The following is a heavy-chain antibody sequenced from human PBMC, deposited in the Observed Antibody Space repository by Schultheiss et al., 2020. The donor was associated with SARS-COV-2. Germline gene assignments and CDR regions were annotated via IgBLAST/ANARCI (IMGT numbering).Heavy chain of an antibody. Sequence: GGSLRLSCAASGFTFSDYYMSWIRQAPGKGLEWVSYISSSGSTIYYADSVKGRFTISRDNAKNSLYLQMNSLRAEDTAVYYCARRSSDNWNYYYYYMDVWGKGTTVTVS. CDR3: ARRSSDNWNYYYYYMDV. CDR1: GFTFSDYY. V-gene: IGHV3-11*01. CDR2: ISSSGSTI. D-gene: IGHD1-20*01. J-gene: IGHJ6*03.